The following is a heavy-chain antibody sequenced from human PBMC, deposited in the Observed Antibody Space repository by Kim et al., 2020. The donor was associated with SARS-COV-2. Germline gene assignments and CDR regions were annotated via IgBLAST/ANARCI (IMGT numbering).Heavy chain of an antibody. CDR1: GFTFSSYS. D-gene: IGHD3-3*01. CDR2: ISSSSSYI. J-gene: IGHJ6*04. V-gene: IGHV3-21*01. CDR3: ASTYDFWSGYFENYYYYGMDV. Sequence: GGSLRLSCAASGFTFSSYSMNWVRQAPGKGLEWVSSISSSSSYIYYADSVKGRFTISRDNAKNSLYLQMNSLRAEDTAVYYCASTYDFWSGYFENYYYYGMDVWGKGTTVTVSS.